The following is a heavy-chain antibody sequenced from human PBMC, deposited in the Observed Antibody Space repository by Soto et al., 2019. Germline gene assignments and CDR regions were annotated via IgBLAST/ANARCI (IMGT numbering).Heavy chain of an antibody. CDR1: GGSIRSYY. CDR3: ARIPSGDPYGYVNCGLDV. V-gene: IGHV4-59*01. D-gene: IGHD5-18*01. Sequence: SETLSLTCSVSGGSIRSYYWSWIRQSPEKGLEWIGYFYHSGNSNYNPSLKSRVTISVDTSKNQLSLSLRSVTAADTAVYFCARIPSGDPYGYVNCGLDVWGQGTKVPVSS. J-gene: IGHJ6*02. CDR2: FYHSGNS.